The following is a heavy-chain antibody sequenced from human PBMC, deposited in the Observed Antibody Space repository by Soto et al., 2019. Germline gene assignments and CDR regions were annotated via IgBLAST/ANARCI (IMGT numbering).Heavy chain of an antibody. D-gene: IGHD3-16*01. CDR2: ISDSGTAI. J-gene: IGHJ6*02. Sequence: GGSLRLSCAASGFNFGVHYMSWIRQAPGKGREWISYISDSGTAIYYASSVTGRFTISRDNTKNSVYLQMNSLRAEDTGVYYCARDRRPSSYVGLNVWGQGTTVTVSS. CDR1: GFNFGVHY. CDR3: ARDRRPSSYVGLNV. V-gene: IGHV3-11*01.